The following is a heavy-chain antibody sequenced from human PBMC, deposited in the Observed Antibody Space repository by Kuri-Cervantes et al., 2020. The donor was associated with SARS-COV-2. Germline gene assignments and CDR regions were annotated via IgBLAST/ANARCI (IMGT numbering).Heavy chain of an antibody. CDR2: ISYDGSNK. V-gene: IGHV3-30*03. J-gene: IGHJ4*02. Sequence: GESLKISCAASGFTFSSYGMHWVRQAPGKGLEWVAVISYDGSNKYYADSVKGRFTISRDNSKNTLYLQMNSLRAEDTAVYYCARSYSSGWYRGYWGQGTLVTVSS. CDR3: ARSYSSGWYRGY. CDR1: GFTFSSYG. D-gene: IGHD6-19*01.